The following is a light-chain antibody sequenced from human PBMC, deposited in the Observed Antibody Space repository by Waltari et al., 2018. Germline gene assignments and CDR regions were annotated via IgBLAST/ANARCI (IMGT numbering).Light chain of an antibody. CDR2: WTS. V-gene: IGKV4-1*01. Sequence: DIVMTQSPESLAVSLGERATLNCKPSHNVSYRSNNKNYLAWYQHKPGQPHKLLIYWTSTRESGVPDRFSGSESGTDFTLSISSLQAEDVAVYYCQQYYTTPHTFGQGTKLEIK. CDR1: HNVSYRSNNKNY. CDR3: QQYYTTPHT. J-gene: IGKJ2*01.